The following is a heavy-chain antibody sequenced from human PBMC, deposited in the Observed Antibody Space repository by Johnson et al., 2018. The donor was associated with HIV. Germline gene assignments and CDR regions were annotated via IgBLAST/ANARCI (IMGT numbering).Heavy chain of an antibody. J-gene: IGHJ3*02. V-gene: IGHV3-33*06. CDR3: AKDQGGTVAGAYAFDI. D-gene: IGHD4-23*01. CDR1: GFTFSNYG. CDR2: IWYDGTNK. Sequence: QVQLLESGGGVVQPGRSLRLSCAASGFTFSNYGMHWVRQAPGKGLEWVAVIWYDGTNKYYADSVKGRFTISRDNSKNTLYLQMNSLRAEDTAVYYCAKDQGGTVAGAYAFDIWGQGTMVTVSS.